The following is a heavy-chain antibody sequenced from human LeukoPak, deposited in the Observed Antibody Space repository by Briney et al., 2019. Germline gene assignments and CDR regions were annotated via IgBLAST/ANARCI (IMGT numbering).Heavy chain of an antibody. J-gene: IGHJ4*02. V-gene: IGHV3-30*03. CDR2: ISYDGSNK. D-gene: IGHD3-10*01. CDR3: ARDTYYYGSGSLLY. Sequence: PGGSLRLSCAASGFTFSSYGMHWVRQAPGKGLEWVAVISYDGSNKYYADSVKGRFTISRDNSKNTLYLQMNSLRAEDTAVYYCARDTYYYGSGSLLYWGQGTLVTVSS. CDR1: GFTFSSYG.